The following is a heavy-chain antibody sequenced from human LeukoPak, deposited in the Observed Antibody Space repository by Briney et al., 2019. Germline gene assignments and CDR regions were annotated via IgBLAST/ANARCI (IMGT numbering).Heavy chain of an antibody. CDR3: TRGHGKSRQYLVDFDY. V-gene: IGHV1-18*01. Sequence: ASVKVSCKASGYTLTSYGISWVRQAPGQGLQWMGWISAYNGNTNYAQKLQGRVTMTTDTSTSTAYMELRSLRSDDTAVYFCTRGHGKSRQYLVDFDYWGQGTLVSVSS. D-gene: IGHD6-13*01. CDR2: ISAYNGNT. J-gene: IGHJ4*02. CDR1: GYTLTSYG.